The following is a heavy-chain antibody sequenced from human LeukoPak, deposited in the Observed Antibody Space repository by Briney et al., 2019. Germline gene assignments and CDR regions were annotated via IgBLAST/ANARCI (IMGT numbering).Heavy chain of an antibody. J-gene: IGHJ6*03. CDR1: GFTFSSHD. CDR3: AKDGDTMSGTYYYDMDV. Sequence: PGRSLRLSCAASGFTFSSHDMHWVRQAPGKGLEWVAIISYDGGKKDYADSVKGRFTISRDNSKNTLYLQMNSLRGEDTAVYYCAKDGDTMSGTYYYDMDVWGKGTTVTIS. V-gene: IGHV3-30*18. D-gene: IGHD1-26*01. CDR2: ISYDGGKK.